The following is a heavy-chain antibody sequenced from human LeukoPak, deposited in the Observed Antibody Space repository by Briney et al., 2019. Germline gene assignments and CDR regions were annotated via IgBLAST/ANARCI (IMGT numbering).Heavy chain of an antibody. CDR3: ARRGAVGGFDS. CDR2: IKSDGSSR. J-gene: IGHJ4*02. Sequence: GGSLRLSCAASGFTFSSSWMHWVRQAPGKGLIWVSRIKSDGSSRTYADSVKGRFTISRDNSKNTLYLQMNSLRVEDTAVYYCARRGAVGGFDSWGQGTLVTVSS. V-gene: IGHV3-74*01. D-gene: IGHD6-19*01. CDR1: GFTFSSSW.